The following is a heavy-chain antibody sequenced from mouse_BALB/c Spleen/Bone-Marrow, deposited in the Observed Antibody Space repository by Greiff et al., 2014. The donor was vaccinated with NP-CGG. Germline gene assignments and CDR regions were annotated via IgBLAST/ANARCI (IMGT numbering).Heavy chain of an antibody. V-gene: IGHV4-1*02. CDR1: GFDFSRYW. CDR3: ARNGYYGWIAY. D-gene: IGHD2-3*01. CDR2: INPDSNTI. J-gene: IGHJ3*01. Sequence: EVKLVESGGGLVQPGGSQKLSCAASGFDFSRYWMTWVRQAPGKGLEWIGEINPDSNTINYTPSLKDKFIISRDNAKNTLYLQMSKVRSDDTALYYCARNGYYGWIAYWGQGTLVTVSA.